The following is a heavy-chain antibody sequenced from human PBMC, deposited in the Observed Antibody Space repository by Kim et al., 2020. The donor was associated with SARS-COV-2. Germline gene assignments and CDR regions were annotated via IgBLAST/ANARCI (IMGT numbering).Heavy chain of an antibody. J-gene: IGHJ6*02. D-gene: IGHD4-17*01. Sequence: YAQKFQGRVTMTRETSISTAYMELSRLRSDDTAVYYCASLWVTTRYGMDVWGQGTTVTVSS. CDR3: ASLWVTTRYGMDV. V-gene: IGHV1-2*02.